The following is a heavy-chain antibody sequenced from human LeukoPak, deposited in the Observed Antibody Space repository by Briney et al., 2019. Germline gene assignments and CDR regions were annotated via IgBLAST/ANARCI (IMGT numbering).Heavy chain of an antibody. CDR3: ARHQAYYDFWSGYYTANWFDP. CDR1: GGSFSGYY. J-gene: IGHJ5*02. Sequence: PSETLSLTCAVYGGSFSGYYWGWIRQPPGKGLEWIGSIYYSGSTYYNPSLKSRVTISVDTSKNQFSLKLSSVTAADTAVYYCARHQAYYDFWSGYYTANWFDPWGQGTLVTVSS. D-gene: IGHD3-3*01. V-gene: IGHV4-39*01. CDR2: IYYSGST.